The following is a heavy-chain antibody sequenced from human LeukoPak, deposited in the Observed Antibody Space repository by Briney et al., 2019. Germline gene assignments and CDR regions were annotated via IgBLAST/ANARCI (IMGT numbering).Heavy chain of an antibody. V-gene: IGHV4-4*07. CDR2: IYTSGST. CDR3: ARDHVGKPSYAFDI. J-gene: IGHJ3*02. CDR1: GGSISSYY. Sequence: SETLSLTCTVSGGSISSYYWSWIRQPAGKGLEWIGRIYTSGSTNYNPSLKSRVTMSVDTSKNQFSLKLSSVTAAGTAVYYCARDHVGKPSYAFDIWGQGTMVTVSS. D-gene: IGHD3-10*01.